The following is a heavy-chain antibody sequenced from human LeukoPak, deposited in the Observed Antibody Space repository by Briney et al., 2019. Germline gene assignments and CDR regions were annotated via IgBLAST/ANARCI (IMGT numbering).Heavy chain of an antibody. CDR1: GFTFSSYG. Sequence: GGSLRLSCAASGFTFSSYGMHWVRQAPGKGLEWVAFIRYDGSNKYYADSVKGRFTISRDNSKNTLYLQMNSLRAEDTAVSYCAKGGYGYYYYYMDVWGNGTTVTVSS. V-gene: IGHV3-30*02. J-gene: IGHJ6*03. CDR2: IRYDGSNK. D-gene: IGHD1-1*01. CDR3: AKGGYGYYYYYMDV.